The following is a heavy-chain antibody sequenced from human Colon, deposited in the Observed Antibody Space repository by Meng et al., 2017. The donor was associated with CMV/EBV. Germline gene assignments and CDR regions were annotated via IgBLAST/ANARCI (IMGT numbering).Heavy chain of an antibody. Sequence: GGSLRLSCEASGFTVSTYSLNWVRQAPGKGLEWVSYISSSGSTIYYADSVKGRFTISRDNAKNSLYLQMNSLRAEDTAVYYCARVTAIFGVVIVGMDVWGQGTTVTVSS. D-gene: IGHD3-3*01. CDR3: ARVTAIFGVVIVGMDV. CDR1: GFTVSTYS. V-gene: IGHV3-48*04. CDR2: ISSSGSTI. J-gene: IGHJ6*02.